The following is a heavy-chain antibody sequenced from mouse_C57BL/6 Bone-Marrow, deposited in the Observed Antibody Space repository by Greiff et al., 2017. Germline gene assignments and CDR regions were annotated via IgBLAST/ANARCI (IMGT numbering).Heavy chain of an antibody. D-gene: IGHD1-1*01. CDR3: ARDKGDYYGSSYSFYAMDY. CDR2: ISDGGSYT. J-gene: IGHJ4*01. CDR1: GFTFSSYA. V-gene: IGHV5-4*01. Sequence: EVQVVESGGGLVKPGGSLKLSCAASGFTFSSYAMSWVRQTPEKRLEWVATISDGGSYTYYPDNVKGRFPISRDNAKNNLYLQMSHLKSEDTAMYYCARDKGDYYGSSYSFYAMDYWGQGTSVTVSS.